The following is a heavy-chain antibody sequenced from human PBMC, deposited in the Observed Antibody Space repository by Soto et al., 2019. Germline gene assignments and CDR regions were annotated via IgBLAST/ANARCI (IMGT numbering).Heavy chain of an antibody. CDR1: GFTFSSYA. CDR3: AKDFGYSDGRYYYYGMDV. D-gene: IGHD5-18*01. J-gene: IGHJ6*02. CDR2: ISGSGGST. V-gene: IGHV3-23*01. Sequence: EVQLLESGGGLVQPGGSLRLSCEASGFTFSSYAMSWVRQAPGKGLEWVSAISGSGGSTYYADSVKGRFTISRDNSKNTLSLQFNSLRAEDTAVSYCAKDFGYSDGRYYYYGMDVWGQGTTVTVSS.